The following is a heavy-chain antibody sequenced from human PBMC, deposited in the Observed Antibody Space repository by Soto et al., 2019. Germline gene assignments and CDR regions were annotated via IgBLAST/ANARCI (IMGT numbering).Heavy chain of an antibody. J-gene: IGHJ3*02. CDR3: ASTGKGDAFDI. Sequence: ASVKVSCKASGYTFTSYAMHWVRQAPGQRLEWMGWINADNGNTNYAQKLQGRVTMTTDTSTSTAYMELRSLRSDDTAVYYCASTGKGDAFDIWGQGTMVTV. CDR1: GYTFTSYA. CDR2: INADNGNT. V-gene: IGHV1-18*01.